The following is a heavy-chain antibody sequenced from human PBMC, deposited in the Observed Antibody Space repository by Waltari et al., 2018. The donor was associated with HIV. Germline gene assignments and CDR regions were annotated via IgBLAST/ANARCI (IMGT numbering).Heavy chain of an antibody. CDR3: ARAHPYSRSNFIFDW. V-gene: IGHV3-33*01. CDR1: GFTFPNTA. J-gene: IGHJ4*02. D-gene: IGHD3-22*01. CDR2: IWYYGSNK. Sequence: QVQLVESGGGAVQPARSLRLSCAGSGFTFPNTAMHWLTRAPGKGLEWVAVIWYYGSNKYYADSVKGRFTISRDNSKNMVYLQMSSLRAEDTAIYYCARAHPYSRSNFIFDWWGRGTVVTVSS.